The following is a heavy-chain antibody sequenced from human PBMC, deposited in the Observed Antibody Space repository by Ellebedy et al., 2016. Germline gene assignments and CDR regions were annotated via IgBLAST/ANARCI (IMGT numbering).Heavy chain of an antibody. CDR2: IYYSGST. V-gene: IGHV4-59*01. J-gene: IGHJ6*02. CDR3: ARVDFGGGYYYYGMDV. Sequence: SETLSLXCTVSGGSISSYYWSWTRQPPGKGLEWIGYIYYSGSTNYNPSLKSRVTISVDTSKNQFSLKLSSVTAADTAVYYCARVDFGGGYYYYGMDVWGQGTTVTVSS. CDR1: GGSISSYY. D-gene: IGHD3-16*01.